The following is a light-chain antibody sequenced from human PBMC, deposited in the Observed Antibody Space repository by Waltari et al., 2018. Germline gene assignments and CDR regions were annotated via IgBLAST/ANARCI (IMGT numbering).Light chain of an antibody. CDR3: QKYNSAPKT. V-gene: IGKV1-27*01. CDR2: AAS. J-gene: IGKJ1*01. Sequence: DIQITQSPSSLSASLGYRITITCRASQGISNYLAWYQQKPGKVPKLLIYAASTLQSGVPSRFSGSGSGTDFTLTISSLQPEDVATYYCQKYNSAPKTFGQGTKVEIK. CDR1: QGISNY.